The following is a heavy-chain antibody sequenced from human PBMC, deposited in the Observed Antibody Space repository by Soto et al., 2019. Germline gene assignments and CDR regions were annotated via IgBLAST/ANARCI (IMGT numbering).Heavy chain of an antibody. CDR3: ARGSIEARRLDY. J-gene: IGHJ4*02. CDR1: GGSFSGYY. D-gene: IGHD6-6*01. CDR2: INHSGST. V-gene: IGHV4-34*01. Sequence: SETLSLTCAVYGGSFSGYYWSWIRQPPGKGLEWIGEINHSGSTNYNPSLKSRVTISVDTSKNQFSLKLSSVTAADTAVYYCARGSIEARRLDYWGQGTLVTVSS.